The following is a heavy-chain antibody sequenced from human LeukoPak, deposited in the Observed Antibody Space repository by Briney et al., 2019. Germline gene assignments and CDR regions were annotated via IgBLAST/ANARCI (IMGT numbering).Heavy chain of an antibody. J-gene: IGHJ4*02. CDR3: ASGSYGGPESFDY. D-gene: IGHD1-26*01. CDR1: GGSISSYY. CDR2: IYYSGST. V-gene: IGHV4-59*08. Sequence: SETLSLTCTVSGGSISSYYWSWIRQPPGKGLEWIGYIYYSGSTTYNRSLKSRVTISVDTSKKQFSLKLSSVTAADTAVYYCASGSYGGPESFDYWGQGTLVTVSS.